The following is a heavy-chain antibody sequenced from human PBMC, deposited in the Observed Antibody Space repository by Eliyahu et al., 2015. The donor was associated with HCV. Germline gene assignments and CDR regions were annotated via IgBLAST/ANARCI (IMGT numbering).Heavy chain of an antibody. CDR2: MXXALTMVTQ. CDR3: AREGGTLVLDAFDI. CDR1: GYTFTSYG. V-gene: IGHV1-18*01. J-gene: IGHJ3*02. Sequence: QVQLVQSGAEVKKPGASVKVSCKASGYTFTSYGIRWVRQAPGQGLEWMGWMXXALTMVTQNXAQKLQGRVTMTTDTSTSTAYMELRSLRSDDTAVYYCAREGGTLVLDAFDIWGQGTMVTVSS. D-gene: IGHD1-14*01.